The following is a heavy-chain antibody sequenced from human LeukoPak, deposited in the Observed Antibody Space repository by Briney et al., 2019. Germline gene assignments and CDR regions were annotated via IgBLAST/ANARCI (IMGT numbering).Heavy chain of an antibody. Sequence: GGSLRLSCAASGFTFSSYWMSWVRQAPGKGLGWVANINQDGSEKYYVDSVKGRFTISRDNAKNSVYLQMNSLRVEDTAVYYCAKEYQLRGMDVWGQGTTVTVSS. CDR2: INQDGSEK. CDR1: GFTFSSYW. J-gene: IGHJ6*02. V-gene: IGHV3-7*03. CDR3: AKEYQLRGMDV. D-gene: IGHD2-2*01.